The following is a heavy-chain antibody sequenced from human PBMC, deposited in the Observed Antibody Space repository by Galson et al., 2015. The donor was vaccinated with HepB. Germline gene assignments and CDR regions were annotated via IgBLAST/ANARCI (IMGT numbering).Heavy chain of an antibody. CDR2: IYSGGST. J-gene: IGHJ6*03. Sequence: SLRLSCAASGFTVSSNYMSWVRQAPGKGLEWVSVIYSGGSTYYADSVKGRFTISRDNSKNTLYLQMNSLRAEDTAVYYCARDNEQLVRRYYYYYMDVWGKGATVTVSS. D-gene: IGHD6-13*01. CDR1: GFTVSSNY. CDR3: ARDNEQLVRRYYYYYMDV. V-gene: IGHV3-53*01.